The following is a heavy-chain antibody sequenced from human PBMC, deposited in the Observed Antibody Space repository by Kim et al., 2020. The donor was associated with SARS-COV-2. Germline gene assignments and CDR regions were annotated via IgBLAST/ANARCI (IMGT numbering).Heavy chain of an antibody. D-gene: IGHD4-4*01. CDR2: TYYRSKWYN. V-gene: IGHV6-1*01. CDR3: ARTATKNGGGTFDY. Sequence: SQTLSLTCAISGDSVSSKSAAWNWIRQSPSRGLVWLGRTYYRSKWYNDYAVSVKSRITINPDTSKNQFSLQLNSVTPEDTAVYFCARTATKNGGGTFDYWGQGTLVTVSS. J-gene: IGHJ4*02. CDR1: GDSVSSKSAA.